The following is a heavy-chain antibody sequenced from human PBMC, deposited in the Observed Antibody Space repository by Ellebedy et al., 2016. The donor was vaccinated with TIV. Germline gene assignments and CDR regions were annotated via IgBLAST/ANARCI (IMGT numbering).Heavy chain of an antibody. V-gene: IGHV3-48*01. D-gene: IGHD5-18*01. CDR3: ARERGYSYGYSDY. CDR1: GFTFSSYS. CDR2: ISSSSGTI. Sequence: GESLKISCAASGFTFSSYSMNWVRQAPGKGLECVSYISSSSGTIYYADSVKGRFTISRDNAKNSLYLQMNSLRAEETAVYYCARERGYSYGYSDYWGQGTLVTVSS. J-gene: IGHJ4*02.